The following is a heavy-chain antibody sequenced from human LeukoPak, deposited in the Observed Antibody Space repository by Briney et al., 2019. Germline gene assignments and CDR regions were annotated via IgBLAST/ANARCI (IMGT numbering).Heavy chain of an antibody. CDR3: ARRSVVGARTFYFDY. CDR2: TYYSGST. CDR1: GGSISSFY. J-gene: IGHJ4*02. V-gene: IGHV4-59*01. D-gene: IGHD2-15*01. Sequence: SETLPLTCTVSGGSISSFYWNWIRQSPGKGLEWIGYTYYSGSTNYNPSFKSRVTISLDTSKNQFSLKVNSVTAADTAVYYCARRSVVGARTFYFDYWGQGILVTVSS.